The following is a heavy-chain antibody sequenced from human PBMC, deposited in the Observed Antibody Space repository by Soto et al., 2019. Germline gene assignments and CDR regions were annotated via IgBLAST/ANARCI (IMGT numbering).Heavy chain of an antibody. CDR3: ARDLSRYNILTGYFPNWFAP. CDR1: GYTFTIYG. Sequence: ASVKVSCKASGYTFTIYGIIWVRQAPGQGLEWMGWISASNGNTNYAQKLQGRVTMTTDTSTSTAYMELRSLRSDDTAVYYCARDLSRYNILTGYFPNWFAPWGQGTLVTVSS. CDR2: ISASNGNT. D-gene: IGHD3-9*01. J-gene: IGHJ5*02. V-gene: IGHV1-18*01.